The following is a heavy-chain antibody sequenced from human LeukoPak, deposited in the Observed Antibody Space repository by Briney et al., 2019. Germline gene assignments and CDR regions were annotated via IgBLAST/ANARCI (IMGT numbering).Heavy chain of an antibody. V-gene: IGHV4-59*01. J-gene: IGHJ4*02. CDR2: AYYSGST. CDR3: ARVGSHCFDC. Sequence: PSETLSLTCSVFDGSISNYYWSWIRQPPGKGLEWIGYAYYSGSTTYNPSLESRVTISVDTSKNQFSLKLTAVTAADTAVYYCARVGSHCFDCWGQGTLVTVSS. D-gene: IGHD6-13*01. CDR1: DGSISNYY.